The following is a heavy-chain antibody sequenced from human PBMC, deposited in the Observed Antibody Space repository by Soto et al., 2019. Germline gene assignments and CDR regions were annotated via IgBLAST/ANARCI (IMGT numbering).Heavy chain of an antibody. V-gene: IGHV4-34*01. J-gene: IGHJ6*02. CDR1: GGSFSGYY. Sequence: SETLSLTCAVYGGSFSGYYWSWIRQPPGKGLEWTGEINHSGSTNYNPSLKSRVTISVDTSKNQFSLKLSSVTAADTAVYYCARVGDSSGYYNYYYYGMDVWGQGTTVTVSS. CDR2: INHSGST. D-gene: IGHD3-22*01. CDR3: ARVGDSSGYYNYYYYGMDV.